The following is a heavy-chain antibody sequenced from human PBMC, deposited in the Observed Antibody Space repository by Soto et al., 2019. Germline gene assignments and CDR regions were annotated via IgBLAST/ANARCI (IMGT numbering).Heavy chain of an antibody. Sequence: GGSLRLSCAASGFTFSSYWMSWVRQAPGKGLEWVANIKQDGSEKYYVDSVKGRFTISRDNAKNSLYLQMNSLRAEDTAVYYCASLSYYYDSSGYRPYDYWGQGTLVTVSS. CDR1: GFTFSSYW. D-gene: IGHD3-22*01. V-gene: IGHV3-7*05. J-gene: IGHJ4*02. CDR3: ASLSYYYDSSGYRPYDY. CDR2: IKQDGSEK.